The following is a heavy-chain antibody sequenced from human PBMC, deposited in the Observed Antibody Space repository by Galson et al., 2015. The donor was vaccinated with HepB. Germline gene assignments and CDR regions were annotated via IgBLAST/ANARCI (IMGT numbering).Heavy chain of an antibody. D-gene: IGHD6-13*01. V-gene: IGHV1-24*01. J-gene: IGHJ4*02. CDR3: AIRIAAAGNFDY. CDR1: AYTLTELS. Sequence: SVKVSCKVSAYTLTELSMHWVRQAPGKELEWLGGFDPEDGETIYAQKFQGRVTMTEDTSTDTAYMDLSSLKSDDTAVYYCAIRIAAAGNFDYWGQGTLVTVSS. CDR2: FDPEDGET.